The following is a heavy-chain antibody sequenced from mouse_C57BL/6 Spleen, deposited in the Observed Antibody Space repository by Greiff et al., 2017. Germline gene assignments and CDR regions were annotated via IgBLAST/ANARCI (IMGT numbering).Heavy chain of an antibody. CDR1: GYTFTDYN. J-gene: IGHJ3*01. CDR3: AGSATGWASFAY. Sequence: VQLQQSGPELVKPGASVKMSCKASGYTFTDYNMHWVKQSHGKSLEWIGYINPNNGGTSYNQKFKGKATLTVNKSSSTAYMELSSLTSEESAVYYCAGSATGWASFAYWGQGTLVTVSS. V-gene: IGHV1-22*01. D-gene: IGHD1-2*01. CDR2: INPNNGGT.